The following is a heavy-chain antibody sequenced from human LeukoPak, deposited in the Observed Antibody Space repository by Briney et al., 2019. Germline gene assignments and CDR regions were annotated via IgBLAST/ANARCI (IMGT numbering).Heavy chain of an antibody. CDR3: AKGGESSLPFDY. CDR1: GGSISGHY. CDR2: VHTTGGT. J-gene: IGHJ4*02. D-gene: IGHD3-10*01. V-gene: IGHV4-4*07. Sequence: PSETLSLTYTVSGGSISGHYWSWIRQPAGKEPEWIGRVHTTGGTNYNPSLKSRLTMSVDTSKNQFSLHLTSVTAADTAVYYCAKGGESSLPFDYWGQGTLVTVSS.